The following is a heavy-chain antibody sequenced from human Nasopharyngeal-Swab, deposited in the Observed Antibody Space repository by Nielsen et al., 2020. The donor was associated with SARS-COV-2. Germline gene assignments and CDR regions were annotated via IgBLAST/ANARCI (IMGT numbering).Heavy chain of an antibody. Sequence: SETLSLTCTVSGGSISSYYLSWIRQPPGKGLEWIGYIYYSGSTNYNPSLKSRVTISVDTSKNQFSLKLSSVTAADTAVYYCARAYDYVWGSYRYKLDAFDIWGQGTMVTVSS. CDR3: ARAYDYVWGSYRYKLDAFDI. CDR1: GGSISSYY. CDR2: IYYSGST. J-gene: IGHJ3*02. D-gene: IGHD3-16*02. V-gene: IGHV4-59*13.